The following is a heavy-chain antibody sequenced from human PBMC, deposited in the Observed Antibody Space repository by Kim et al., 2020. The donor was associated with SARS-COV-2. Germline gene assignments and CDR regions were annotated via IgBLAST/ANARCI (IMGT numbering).Heavy chain of an antibody. CDR3: ARVQYSSSSESRYYYYMD. Sequence: SETLSLTCAVYGGSFSGYYWSWIRQPPGKGLEWIGEINHSGSTNYNPSLKSRVTISVDTSKNQFSLKLSSVTAADTAVYYCARVQYSSSSESRYYYYMD. J-gene: IGHJ6*03. V-gene: IGHV4-34*01. CDR2: INHSGST. D-gene: IGHD6-6*01. CDR1: GGSFSGYY.